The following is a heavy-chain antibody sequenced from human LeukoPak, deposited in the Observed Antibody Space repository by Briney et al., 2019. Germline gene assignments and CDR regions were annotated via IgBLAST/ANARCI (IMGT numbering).Heavy chain of an antibody. CDR1: GLSVSDAW. CDR3: TGPPD. Sequence: GGSLRLSCAASGLSVSDAWMSWVRQAPGKGLEWVGRIKSKTAGWTTDYVASVKGRFTISRDDSKNTLYLQMNSLKTEDTAVYYCTGPPDWGQGTLVTVSS. V-gene: IGHV3-15*01. CDR2: IKSKTAGWTT. J-gene: IGHJ4*02.